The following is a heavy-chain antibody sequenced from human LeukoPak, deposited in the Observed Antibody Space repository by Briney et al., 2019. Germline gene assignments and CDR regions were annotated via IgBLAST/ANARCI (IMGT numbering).Heavy chain of an antibody. CDR3: ARASIAAAGTIGLFDY. Sequence: GGSLRLSCAASGFTFSSYWMSWVRQAPGKGLEWVANIKQDGSEKYYVDSVKGRFTISRDNAKNSLYLQVNSLRAEDTAVYYCARASIAAAGTIGLFDYWGQGTLVTVSS. CDR1: GFTFSSYW. J-gene: IGHJ4*02. CDR2: IKQDGSEK. V-gene: IGHV3-7*01. D-gene: IGHD6-13*01.